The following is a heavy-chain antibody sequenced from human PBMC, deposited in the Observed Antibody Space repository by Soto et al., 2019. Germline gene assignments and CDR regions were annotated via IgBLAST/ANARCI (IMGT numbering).Heavy chain of an antibody. J-gene: IGHJ5*02. CDR2: IFSNDEK. V-gene: IGHV2-26*01. CDR1: GFSLSNARMG. CDR3: ARIRTGTTSLYWFDP. D-gene: IGHD1-1*01. Sequence: QVTLKETGPVLVKPTETLTLTCTVSGFSLSNARMGVSWIRQPPGKALEWLAHIFSNDEKSYSTSLKSRLTISKDTSKSQVVLTMTNMDPVDTATYYCARIRTGTTSLYWFDPWGQGTLVTVSS.